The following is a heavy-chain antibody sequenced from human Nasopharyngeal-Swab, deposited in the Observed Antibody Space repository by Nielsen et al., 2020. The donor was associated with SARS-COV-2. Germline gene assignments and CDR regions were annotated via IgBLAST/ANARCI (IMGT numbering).Heavy chain of an antibody. V-gene: IGHV3-7*01. J-gene: IGHJ6*02. CDR2: IKQDGSEK. Sequence: GVPLTISCALSGFTFSSYWMSWVRHAPGKGLEWVTNIKQDGSEKYYVDSVKGRFTISRDNAKNSLYLQMNSLRAEDTAVYYCARDESYYYYYGMDVWGQGTTVTVSS. CDR1: GFTFSSYW. CDR3: ARDESYYYYYGMDV.